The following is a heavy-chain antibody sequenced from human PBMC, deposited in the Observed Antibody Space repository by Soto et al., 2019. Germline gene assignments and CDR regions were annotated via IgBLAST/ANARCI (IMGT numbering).Heavy chain of an antibody. CDR3: AKDMRRYYYYGMDF. V-gene: IGHV3-43*01. J-gene: IGHJ6*02. CDR1: GFTFDDYT. CDR2: ISWDGGST. Sequence: PGGSLSLSCAASGFTFDDYTMHWVRHAPGKGLEWVSLISWDGGSTYYADSVKGRFTISRDNSKNSLYLQMNSLRTEDTALYYCAKDMRRYYYYGMDFWGQGTTVTVSS.